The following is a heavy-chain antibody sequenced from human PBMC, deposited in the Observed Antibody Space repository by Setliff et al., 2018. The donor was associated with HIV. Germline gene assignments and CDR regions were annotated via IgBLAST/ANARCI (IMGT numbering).Heavy chain of an antibody. CDR2: ISSSSSTI. D-gene: IGHD1-26*01. J-gene: IGHJ6*03. CDR3: ARVSELLAYYMDV. CDR1: GFTFSSYS. Sequence: PGGSLRLSCAASGFTFSSYSMNWVRQAPGKGLEWVSYISSSSSTIYYADSVKGRFTISRDNAKSSLYLQMNSLRAEDTAVYYCARVSELLAYYMDVWGKGTTVTVSS. V-gene: IGHV3-48*01.